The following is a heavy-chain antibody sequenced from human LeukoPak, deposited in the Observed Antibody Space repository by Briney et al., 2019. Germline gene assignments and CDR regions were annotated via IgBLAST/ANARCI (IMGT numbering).Heavy chain of an antibody. V-gene: IGHV1-8*03. CDR2: MNPNSGNT. J-gene: IGHJ4*02. D-gene: IGHD3-9*01. Sequence: GASVKVSCKASGYTFTSYDINWVRQATGQGLEWMGWMNPNSGNTGYAQKFQGRVTITRNTSISTAYMELSSLRSEDTAVYYCAREDTYYDIFKVVRYFDYWGQGTLVTVSS. CDR3: AREDTYYDIFKVVRYFDY. CDR1: GYTFTSYD.